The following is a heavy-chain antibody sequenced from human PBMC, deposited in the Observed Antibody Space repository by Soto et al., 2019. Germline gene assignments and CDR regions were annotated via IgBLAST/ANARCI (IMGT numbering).Heavy chain of an antibody. D-gene: IGHD2-15*01. V-gene: IGHV3-21*01. J-gene: IGHJ4*02. Sequence: PECSVRLTCAACGCTFSDYNMNFVRQAPGKGLEWVSFISSSSSYIYYADSVKGRFTISRDNAKNSPYLQMNSLRAEDTAVYYCARSGGSYFDYWGQGTLVTVSS. CDR1: GCTFSDYN. CDR2: ISSSSSYI. CDR3: ARSGGSYFDY.